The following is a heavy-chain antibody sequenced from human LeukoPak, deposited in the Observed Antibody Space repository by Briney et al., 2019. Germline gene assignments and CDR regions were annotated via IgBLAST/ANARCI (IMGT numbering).Heavy chain of an antibody. CDR2: IKQDGSDK. CDR1: GFTFSSYW. D-gene: IGHD6-19*01. J-gene: IGHJ4*02. Sequence: GGSLRLSCAASGFTFSSYWMSWVRQAPGKGLEWVANIKQDGSDKYYVDSVKGRFTISRDNAKNSLYLQMNSLRAGDTAVYYCARDPSGYSSGWYGSKHDYWGQGILVTVSS. V-gene: IGHV3-7*01. CDR3: ARDPSGYSSGWYGSKHDY.